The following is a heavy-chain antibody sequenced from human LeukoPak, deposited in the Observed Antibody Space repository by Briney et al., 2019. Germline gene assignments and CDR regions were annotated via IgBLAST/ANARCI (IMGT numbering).Heavy chain of an antibody. CDR2: INPNSGST. CDR1: GYTFTGYY. CDR3: ESTQKAVLEWLPPYEY. D-gene: IGHD3-3*01. V-gene: IGHV1-2*02. J-gene: IGHJ4*02. Sequence: ASVKVSCKASGYTFTGYYMHWVRQAPGQGLEWMGWINPNSGSTNYAQKFQGRVTMTRDTSISTAYMELSRLRSDETAVYYCESTQKAVLEWLPPYEYWGQGNLVTVPS.